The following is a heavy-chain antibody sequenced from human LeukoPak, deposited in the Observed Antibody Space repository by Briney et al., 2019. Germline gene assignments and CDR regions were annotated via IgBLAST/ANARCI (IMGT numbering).Heavy chain of an antibody. CDR2: ISAYNGNT. CDR3: ARSGYCGSTSCYGGSYNWFDP. J-gene: IGHJ5*02. Sequence: ASVKVSCKASGYTFTSYAISWVRQAPGQGLEWMGWISAYNGNTNYAQKLQGRVTMTTDTSTSTAYMELRSLRSDDTAVYYCARSGYCGSTSCYGGSYNWFDPWGQGTLVTVSS. CDR1: GYTFTSYA. D-gene: IGHD2-2*01. V-gene: IGHV1-18*01.